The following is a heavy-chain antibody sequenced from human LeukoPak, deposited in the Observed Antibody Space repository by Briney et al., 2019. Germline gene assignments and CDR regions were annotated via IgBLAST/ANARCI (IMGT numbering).Heavy chain of an antibody. V-gene: IGHV3-30*03. D-gene: IGHD3-10*01. CDR1: GFTFSSYG. CDR3: AAGLYFGDW. CDR2: ISFDGSNK. J-gene: IGHJ4*02. Sequence: GGSLRLSYAASGFTFSSYGMQWVRQAPGKGLEWVAVISFDGSNKYYADSVKGRFTISRDNSKNTLYLQMNSLRVEDTAVYYCAAGLYFGDWWGQGTLVTVSS.